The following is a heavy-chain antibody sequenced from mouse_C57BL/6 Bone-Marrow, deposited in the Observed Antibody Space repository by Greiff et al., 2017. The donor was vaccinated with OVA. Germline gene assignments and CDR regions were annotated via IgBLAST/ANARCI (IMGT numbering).Heavy chain of an antibody. CDR2: INPGSGGT. Sequence: QVQLQQSGAELVRPGTSVKVSCKASGYAFTNYLIEWVKQRPGQGLEWIGVINPGSGGTNYNEKFKGKATLTADKSSSTAYMQLSSLTSEDSAVYFCARSFLIYYDYVPVYFDYWGQGTTLTVSS. CDR3: ARSFLIYYDYVPVYFDY. D-gene: IGHD2-4*01. CDR1: GYAFTNYL. V-gene: IGHV1-54*01. J-gene: IGHJ2*01.